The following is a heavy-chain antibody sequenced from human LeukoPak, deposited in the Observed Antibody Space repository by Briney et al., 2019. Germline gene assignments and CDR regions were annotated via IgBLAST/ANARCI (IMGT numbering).Heavy chain of an antibody. CDR1: GFTVSSNH. Sequence: PGGSLRLSCAASGFTVSSNHMNWVRQAPGKGLEWVSVIFSGGDTSYADSVKGRFTISRDSSKNTLYLQMNSLRAEDTAVYYCARSNYDILTGYYYNWFDPWGQGTLVTVSS. D-gene: IGHD3-9*01. V-gene: IGHV3-66*01. CDR3: ARSNYDILTGYYYNWFDP. J-gene: IGHJ5*02. CDR2: IFSGGDT.